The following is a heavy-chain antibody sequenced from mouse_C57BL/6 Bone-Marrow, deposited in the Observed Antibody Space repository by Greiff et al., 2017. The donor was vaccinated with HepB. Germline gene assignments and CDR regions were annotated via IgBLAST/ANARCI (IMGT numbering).Heavy chain of an antibody. CDR3: ARGGVTTWVFDY. J-gene: IGHJ2*01. V-gene: IGHV1-55*01. Sequence: QVQLQQPGAELVKPGASVKMSCKASGYTFTSYWITWVKQRPGQGLEWIGDIYPGSGSTNYNEKFKSKATLTVDTSSSTAYMQLSSLTSEDSAVYYCARGGVTTWVFDYWGQGTTLTVSS. CDR1: GYTFTSYW. CDR2: IYPGSGST. D-gene: IGHD2-2*01.